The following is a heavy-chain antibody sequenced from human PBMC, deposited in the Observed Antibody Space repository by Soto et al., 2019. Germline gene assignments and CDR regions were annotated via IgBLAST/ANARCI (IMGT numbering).Heavy chain of an antibody. D-gene: IGHD3-9*01. J-gene: IGHJ6*02. CDR2: INPSGGST. Sequence: ASVKVSCKASGYTFTSYYMHWVRQAPGQGLEWMGIINPSGGSTSYAQKFQGRVTMTRDTSTSTVYMELSSLRSEDTAVYYCARDQHTYDIWTGPYYYYYYGMDVWGQGTKVTVSS. V-gene: IGHV1-46*03. CDR3: ARDQHTYDIWTGPYYYYYYGMDV. CDR1: GYTFTSYY.